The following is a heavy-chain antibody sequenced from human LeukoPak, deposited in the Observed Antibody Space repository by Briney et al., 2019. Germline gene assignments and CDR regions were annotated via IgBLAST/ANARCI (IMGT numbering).Heavy chain of an antibody. J-gene: IGHJ4*02. D-gene: IGHD3-16*02. CDR3: ARDFELSH. CDR2: IWYDGSSK. Sequence: GGSLRLSCSASGFPFSSYGMHWVRQAPGKGLEWVALIWYDGSSKHYADSVRGRFTISRDNSENTLYLQMNSLRAEDTAVYYCARDFELSHWGQGTLVTVSS. CDR1: GFPFSSYG. V-gene: IGHV3-33*08.